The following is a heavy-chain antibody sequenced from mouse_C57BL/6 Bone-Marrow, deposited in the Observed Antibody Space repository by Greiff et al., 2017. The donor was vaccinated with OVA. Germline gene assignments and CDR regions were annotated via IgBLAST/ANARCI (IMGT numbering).Heavy chain of an antibody. CDR3: ARDPAREYYAMDY. J-gene: IGHJ4*01. CDR2: ISDGGSYT. CDR1: GFTFSSYA. Sequence: EVKVVESGGGLVKPGGSLKLSCAASGFTFSSYAMSWVRQTPEKRLAWVATISDGGSYTYYPDNVKGRFTISRDNAKNNLYLQMSHLKSEDTAMYYCARDPAREYYAMDYWGQGTSVTVSS. V-gene: IGHV5-4*01.